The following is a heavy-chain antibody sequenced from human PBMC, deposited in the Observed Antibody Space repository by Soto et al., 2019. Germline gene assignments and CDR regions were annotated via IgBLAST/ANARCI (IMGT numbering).Heavy chain of an antibody. CDR2: ISSGSTI. D-gene: IGHD1-26*01. J-gene: IGHJ4*02. CDR3: ARDGGSYYFDQ. CDR1: GFTFSDYY. V-gene: IGHV3-11*01. Sequence: NPGGSLRLSCAASGFTFSDYYMSWIRQTPGKGLEWVSYISSGSTIYYADSVKGRFTISRDNAKNSLFLHMNSLRAEDTAVYYCARDGGSYYFDQWGQGTLVTVSS.